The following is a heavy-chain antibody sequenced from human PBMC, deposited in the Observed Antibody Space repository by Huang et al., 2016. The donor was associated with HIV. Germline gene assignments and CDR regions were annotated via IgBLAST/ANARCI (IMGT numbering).Heavy chain of an antibody. CDR1: GGSFNGYY. CDR2: INHSRST. D-gene: IGHD3-10*01. V-gene: IGHV4-34*01. J-gene: IGHJ4*02. Sequence: QVHLQQWGAGLLKPSETLSLTCAVYGGSFNGYYWSWIRQPPGQGLEWIGEINHSRSTNYNPSLESRVTVSVDTSKNQFSLKLRSVTAADTAVYYCARAGRGVISMVRGVINYFDYWGQGTLVTVSS. CDR3: ARAGRGVISMVRGVINYFDY.